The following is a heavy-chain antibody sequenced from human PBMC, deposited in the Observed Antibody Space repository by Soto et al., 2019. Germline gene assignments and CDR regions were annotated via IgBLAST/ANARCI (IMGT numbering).Heavy chain of an antibody. D-gene: IGHD2-2*01. CDR2: ISGSGGST. V-gene: IGHV3-23*01. Sequence: EVQLLESGGGLVQPGGSLRLSCAASGFTFSSYAMSWVRQAPGKGLEWVSAISGSGGSTYYADSVKGRFTISRDNSKNTLYLQMNSLRAEYTAVYYCASTGYCSSTSCYASFYNYGGQGTLVIVSS. CDR3: ASTGYCSSTSCYASFYNY. CDR1: GFTFSSYA. J-gene: IGHJ4*02.